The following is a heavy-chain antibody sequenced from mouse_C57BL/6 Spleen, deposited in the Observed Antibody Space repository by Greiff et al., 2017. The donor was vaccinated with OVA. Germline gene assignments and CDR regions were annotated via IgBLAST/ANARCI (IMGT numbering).Heavy chain of an antibody. D-gene: IGHD2-3*01. V-gene: IGHV5-4*01. CDR2: ISDGGSYT. J-gene: IGHJ2*01. Sequence: EVQLVESGGGLVKPGGSLKLSCAASGFTFSSYAMSWVRQTPEQRLEWVATISDGGSYTYYPDNVKGRFTISRDNAKNNLYLQMSHLKSEDTAMYYCAREGDGYYVDYWGQGTTLTVSS. CDR3: AREGDGYYVDY. CDR1: GFTFSSYA.